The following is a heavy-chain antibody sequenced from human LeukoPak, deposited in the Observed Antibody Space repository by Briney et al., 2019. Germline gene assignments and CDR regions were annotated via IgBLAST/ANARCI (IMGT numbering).Heavy chain of an antibody. J-gene: IGHJ4*02. CDR3: AKDRSAARVGATPTYYFDY. D-gene: IGHD1-26*01. V-gene: IGHV3-23*01. CDR1: GITFSSYA. CDR2: ISDSGGST. Sequence: GGSLRLSCAASGITFSSYAMNWVRQAPGKGLEWVSAISDSGGSTYYADSVKGRFTISRDNSKNTLYLQLNSLRVEDTAVYYCAKDRSAARVGATPTYYFDYWGQGTLVTVSA.